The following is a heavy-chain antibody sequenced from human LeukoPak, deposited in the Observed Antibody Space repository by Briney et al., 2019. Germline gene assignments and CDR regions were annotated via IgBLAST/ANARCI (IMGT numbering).Heavy chain of an antibody. V-gene: IGHV4-59*08. CDR3: ARRAYSYGDFDY. J-gene: IGHJ4*02. CDR2: IYYTGST. Sequence: SETLSLTCTVSGGSISSYYWSWIRQPPGKGLEWIGYIYYTGSTNYSPSLKSRVTISVDTSKNQFSLKLSSVTAADTAVYYCARRAYSYGDFDYWGQGTLVTVSS. D-gene: IGHD5-18*01. CDR1: GGSISSYY.